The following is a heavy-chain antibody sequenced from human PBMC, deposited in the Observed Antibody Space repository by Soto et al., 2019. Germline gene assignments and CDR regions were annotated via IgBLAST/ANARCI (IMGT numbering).Heavy chain of an antibody. Sequence: PSETLSLTCTVSGGSVSGGSYFWSWVRQPPGKGLEWIGYFYYSGSTKYNPSLKSRVTILEDTSKNQFSLKLNSVTAADTAVYYCAGDRSYNYGYWWFDPWGQGTLVTVSS. CDR2: FYYSGST. J-gene: IGHJ5*02. V-gene: IGHV4-61*01. D-gene: IGHD5-18*01. CDR3: AGDRSYNYGYWWFDP. CDR1: GGSVSGGSYF.